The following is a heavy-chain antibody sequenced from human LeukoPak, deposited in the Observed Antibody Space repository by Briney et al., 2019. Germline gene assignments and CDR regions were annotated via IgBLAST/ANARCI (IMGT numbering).Heavy chain of an antibody. Sequence: ASVKVSCKASGYTFTDYYMHWVRQAPGQGLEWMGRINPNSGGTNYAQKFQGRVTMTRDTSTSTAYMELSGLRSDDTAVYYCATDGVAAHKQDYWGQGSLVSVSS. CDR3: ATDGVAAHKQDY. J-gene: IGHJ4*02. CDR1: GYTFTDYY. D-gene: IGHD6-6*01. CDR2: INPNSGGT. V-gene: IGHV1-2*06.